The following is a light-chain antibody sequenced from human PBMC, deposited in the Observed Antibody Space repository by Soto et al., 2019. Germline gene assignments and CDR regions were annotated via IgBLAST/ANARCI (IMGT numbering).Light chain of an antibody. J-gene: IGKJ1*01. CDR2: GAS. Sequence: EILLTQSPATLSVSPGERATLSCRASQTVNSNLAWYQQKPGQAPRLLIYGASTRATGIPARFSGSGSGTEFTLTISSLQSEDFAVYYCQQYNNWPRTFGQGTKVDI. CDR3: QQYNNWPRT. CDR1: QTVNSN. V-gene: IGKV3-15*01.